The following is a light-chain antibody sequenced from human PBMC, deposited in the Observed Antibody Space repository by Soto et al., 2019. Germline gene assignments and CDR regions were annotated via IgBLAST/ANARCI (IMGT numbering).Light chain of an antibody. CDR1: HDISTY. CDR3: QKYNTAPLT. CDR2: AAS. Sequence: DIQLTQSPSLLSASVGDRVTITCRASHDISTYLAWYQQKPGKAPKLLIYAASSLQSGVPSRFSGSGSGTDFTLTISNLQPEDVATYYCQKYNTAPLTFGGGTKVDIK. J-gene: IGKJ4*01. V-gene: IGKV1-9*01.